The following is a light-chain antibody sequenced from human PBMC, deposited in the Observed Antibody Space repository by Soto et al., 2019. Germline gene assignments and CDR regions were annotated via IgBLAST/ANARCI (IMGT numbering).Light chain of an antibody. Sequence: QSALTQPASVSGSPGQSITISCTGTSSDVGGYNYVSWYQQHPGKAPKLMIYDVSNRPSGVSNRFSGSKSGNTASLTISGLQDEDEDDYYCGSNTSSSTVIFGGGTKLTVL. CDR1: SSDVGGYNY. V-gene: IGLV2-14*03. CDR3: GSNTSSSTVI. CDR2: DVS. J-gene: IGLJ2*01.